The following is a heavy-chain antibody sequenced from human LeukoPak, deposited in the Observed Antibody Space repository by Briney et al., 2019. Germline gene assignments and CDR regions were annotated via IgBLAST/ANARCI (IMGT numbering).Heavy chain of an antibody. CDR1: GFTFSSYD. J-gene: IGHJ4*02. D-gene: IGHD1-26*01. CDR2: IGTAGDT. CDR3: ARGGRGGYFDY. Sequence: GGSLRFSCAASGFTFSSYDMHWVRQATGKGLEWVSAIGTAGDTYYPGSVKGRFTISRENAKNSLYLQMNSLRAGDTAVYYCARGGRGGYFDYWGQGTLVTVSS. V-gene: IGHV3-13*01.